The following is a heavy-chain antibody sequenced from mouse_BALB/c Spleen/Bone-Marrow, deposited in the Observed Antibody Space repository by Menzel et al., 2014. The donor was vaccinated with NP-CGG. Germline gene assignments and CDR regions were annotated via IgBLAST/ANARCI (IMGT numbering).Heavy chain of an antibody. CDR2: ISGGGSYT. Sequence: EGKVEESGRGSVKTGGSLKLSCAASGFSFNSYGMSWVRQTPEKRLEWVATISGGGSYTFYPDSVKGRFTISRDNAKNNLYLQLSSLRSEDTALYYCARHAYYDQTEVSFVYWGHATLVDVSA. V-gene: IGHV5-9-2*01. CDR1: GFSFNSYG. D-gene: IGHD2-4*01. CDR3: ARHAYYDQTEVSFVY. J-gene: IGHJ3*01.